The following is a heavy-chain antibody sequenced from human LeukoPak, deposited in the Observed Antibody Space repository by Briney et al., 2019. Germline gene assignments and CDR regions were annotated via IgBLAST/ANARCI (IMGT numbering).Heavy chain of an antibody. D-gene: IGHD2-15*01. CDR3: AGLEGYCSGGSCYYYYGMDV. CDR2: ISSSSSYI. V-gene: IGHV3-21*01. Sequence: GGSLRLSCAASGFTFSSYSMNWVRQAPGKGLEWVSSISSSSSYIYYADSVKGRFTISRDNAKNSLYLQMNSLRAEDTAVYYCAGLEGYCSGGSCYYYYGMDVWGQGTTVTVSS. CDR1: GFTFSSYS. J-gene: IGHJ6*02.